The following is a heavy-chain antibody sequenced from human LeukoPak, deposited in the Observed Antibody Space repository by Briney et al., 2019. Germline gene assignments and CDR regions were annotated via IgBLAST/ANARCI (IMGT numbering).Heavy chain of an antibody. D-gene: IGHD6-13*01. CDR3: ARDEAAAGTGFDY. CDR1: GFTFSSYA. Sequence: GGSLRLSCAASGFTFSSYAMHWVRQAPGKGLEWVAVIPYDGSNKYYADSVKGRFTISRDNSKNTLYLQMNSLRAEDTAVYYCARDEAAAGTGFDYWGQGTLVTVSS. J-gene: IGHJ4*02. V-gene: IGHV3-30-3*01. CDR2: IPYDGSNK.